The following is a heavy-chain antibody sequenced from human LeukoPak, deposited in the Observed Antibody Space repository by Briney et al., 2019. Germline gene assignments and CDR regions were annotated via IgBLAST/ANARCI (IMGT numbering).Heavy chain of an antibody. V-gene: IGHV1-69*06. CDR3: ARDSFGDGYNFDY. CDR2: IIPIFGTA. D-gene: IGHD5-24*01. CDR1: GYTFTSYA. J-gene: IGHJ4*02. Sequence: SVKVSCKASGYTFTSYAMNWVRQAPGQGLEWMGGIIPIFGTANYAQKFQGRVTITADKSTSTAYMELSSLRSEDTAVYYCARDSFGDGYNFDYWGQGTLVTVSS.